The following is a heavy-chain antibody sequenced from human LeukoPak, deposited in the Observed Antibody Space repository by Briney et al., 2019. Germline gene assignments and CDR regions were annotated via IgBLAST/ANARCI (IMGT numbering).Heavy chain of an antibody. CDR2: ISGSGGST. D-gene: IGHD3-22*01. CDR1: GFTFSSYG. Sequence: PGGSLRLSCAASGFTFSSYGMSWVRQAPGKGLEWVSAISGSGGSTYYADSVKGRSTISRDNSKNTLYLQMNSLRAEDTAVYYCARDFHRRYYDSSGYNAFDIWGQGTMVTVSS. J-gene: IGHJ3*02. CDR3: ARDFHRRYYDSSGYNAFDI. V-gene: IGHV3-23*01.